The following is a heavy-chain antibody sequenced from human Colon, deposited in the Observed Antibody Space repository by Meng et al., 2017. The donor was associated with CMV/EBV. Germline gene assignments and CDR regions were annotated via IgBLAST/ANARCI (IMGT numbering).Heavy chain of an antibody. Sequence: GESLKISCAASGFTFSRYSMDWLRQAPGKGLEWVSSISRDSSSIYYSNSVRGRFTISRDYAENSLYLQMNSLRAEDTGIYYCAKAAIRGSSRLHYFDSWGPGTLVTVSS. V-gene: IGHV3-21*04. J-gene: IGHJ4*02. CDR1: GFTFSRYS. CDR3: AKAAIRGSSRLHYFDS. D-gene: IGHD6-19*01. CDR2: ISRDSSSI.